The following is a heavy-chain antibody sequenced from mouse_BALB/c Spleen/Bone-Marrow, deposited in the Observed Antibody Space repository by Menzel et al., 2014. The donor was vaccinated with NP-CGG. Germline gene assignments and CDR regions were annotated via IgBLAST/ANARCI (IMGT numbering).Heavy chain of an antibody. J-gene: IGHJ3*01. Sequence: EVKLVESGGGLVQPGGSLKLSCAASGFDFSRYWMSWVRQAPGKGLEWIGEINSDSSTINYTPSLKDKFIISRDNAKNTLYLQMSKVRSEDTALYYCARNWDVGFAYWGQGTLVTVSA. D-gene: IGHD4-1*01. CDR1: GFDFSRYW. CDR3: ARNWDVGFAY. V-gene: IGHV4-1*02. CDR2: INSDSSTI.